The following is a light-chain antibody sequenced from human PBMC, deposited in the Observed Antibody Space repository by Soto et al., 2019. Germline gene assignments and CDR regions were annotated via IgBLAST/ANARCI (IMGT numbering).Light chain of an antibody. J-gene: IGKJ3*01. CDR3: LQHNSYPFT. CDR1: QDIRSD. V-gene: IGKV1-17*01. Sequence: DIQMTQSPSSLSASVGDRVTITCRASQDIRSDLGWFQQKPGKAPKRLIYAASTLESGVPSRFSSSRSGTEFTLTSSSLQPEDFATYYCLQHNSYPFTFGPGTKVDIK. CDR2: AAS.